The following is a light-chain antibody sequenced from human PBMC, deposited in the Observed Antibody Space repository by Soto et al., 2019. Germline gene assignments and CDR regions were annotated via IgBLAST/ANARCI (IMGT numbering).Light chain of an antibody. Sequence: QSALTQPASVSGSPGQSITISCTGTSSDVGGYNSVSWYQQHPGEAPKLIICEVSNRPSGVSNRFSGSKSGNTASLTISGLQAEDEADFYCSSFTSSITYVFGTGTKVTAL. CDR2: EVS. CDR3: SSFTSSITYV. V-gene: IGLV2-14*01. J-gene: IGLJ1*01. CDR1: SSDVGGYNS.